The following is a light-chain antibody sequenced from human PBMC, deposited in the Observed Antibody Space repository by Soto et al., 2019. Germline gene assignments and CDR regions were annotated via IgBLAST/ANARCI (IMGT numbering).Light chain of an antibody. CDR2: AVN. V-gene: IGLV2-8*01. Sequence: QSVLTQPPSASGSPGQSVTISCAGANSDVGGSNYVSWYPQHPGKAPTLMIYAVNKRPSGVPDRFSGSKSGNTASLTVSGLQTEDEATYCCSSFTGTHRWVFGGGTKLTVL. CDR3: SSFTGTHRWV. CDR1: NSDVGGSNY. J-gene: IGLJ3*02.